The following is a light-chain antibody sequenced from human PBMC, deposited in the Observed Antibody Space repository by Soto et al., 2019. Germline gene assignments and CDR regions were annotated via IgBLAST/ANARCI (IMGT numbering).Light chain of an antibody. CDR3: CLHAASYTWV. CDR1: SSDVGSYNY. CDR2: DVN. V-gene: IGLV2-11*01. J-gene: IGLJ3*02. Sequence: QSALTQPRSVSGSPGQSVTISCTGTSSDVGSYNYISWYQQHPGKAPKRLIYDVNGRPSGVPDRFSGSKSGNTASLTISGLQAEDEADYYCCLHAASYTWVFGEGTQLTVL.